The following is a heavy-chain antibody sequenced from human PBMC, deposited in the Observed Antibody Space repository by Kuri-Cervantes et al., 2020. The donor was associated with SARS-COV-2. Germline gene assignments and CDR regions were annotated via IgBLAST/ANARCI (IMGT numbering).Heavy chain of an antibody. V-gene: IGHV3-33*01. D-gene: IGHD6-13*01. CDR2: LWYDGNNK. Sequence: GGSLRLSCVASGFSFSSYGMHWVRQAPGKGLEWVASLWYDGNNKKYADSVKGRFTIFRDNSNNVLYLQMNSLRVADTAVYYCARVEQLVVEYYYGLDVWGQGTKVTVSS. J-gene: IGHJ6*02. CDR3: ARVEQLVVEYYYGLDV. CDR1: GFSFSSYG.